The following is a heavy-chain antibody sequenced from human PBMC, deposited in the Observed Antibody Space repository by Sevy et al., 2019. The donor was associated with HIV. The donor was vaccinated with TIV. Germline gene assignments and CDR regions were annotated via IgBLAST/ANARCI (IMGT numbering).Heavy chain of an antibody. CDR3: AKDLAVAVTRPFDY. Sequence: GGSLRLSCAASGFTFSSYAMSWVRQDPGKGLEWVSAISGSGGSTYYADSVKGRFTISRDNSKNTLYLQMNSLRAEDTAVYYCAKDLAVAVTRPFDYWGQGTLVTVS. V-gene: IGHV3-23*01. D-gene: IGHD6-19*01. J-gene: IGHJ4*02. CDR1: GFTFSSYA. CDR2: ISGSGGST.